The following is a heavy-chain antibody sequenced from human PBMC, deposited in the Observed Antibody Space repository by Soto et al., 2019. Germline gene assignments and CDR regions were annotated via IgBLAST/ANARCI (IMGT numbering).Heavy chain of an antibody. CDR2: IAKAGSGI. Sequence: QVQLVESGGGVVKPGGSLRLSCAASGFTFSDYFMTWIRLSPGKGLEYVAQIAKAGSGIFYSDSVKGRFIVSRDNTKKSLYLQMNSLRADDTAVDYCARDRSMCGVGFDVW. J-gene: IGHJ6*01. CDR3: ARDRSMCGVGFDV. CDR1: GFTFSDYF. V-gene: IGHV3-11*01. D-gene: IGHD3-3*01.